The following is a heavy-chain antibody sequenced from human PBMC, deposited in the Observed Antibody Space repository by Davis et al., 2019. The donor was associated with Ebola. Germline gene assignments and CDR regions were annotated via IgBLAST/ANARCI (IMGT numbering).Heavy chain of an antibody. D-gene: IGHD2-21*01. CDR3: MDVETLSGGEGD. Sequence: PGGSLRLSCAASGSPFSRYWMSWVRQAPGKGLEWVANINPDGTDKNYVDSVKGRFTISRDNTKNSVYLQMNSLRGEDTAAYFCMDVETLSGGEGDWGQGTLVTVSS. CDR1: GSPFSRYW. CDR2: INPDGTDK. J-gene: IGHJ4*02. V-gene: IGHV3-7*01.